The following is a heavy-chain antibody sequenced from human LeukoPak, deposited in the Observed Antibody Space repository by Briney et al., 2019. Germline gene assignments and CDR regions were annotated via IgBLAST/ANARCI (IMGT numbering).Heavy chain of an antibody. CDR2: IWST. Sequence: SSETLSLTCSVSGGSISSSNYNWGWIRQPPGKGLEWIGNIWSTYYNPSLKSRVTISVDTSKNQFSLKLSSVTAADTAVYCCARTSGPYGDYQNYYYYYYMDVWGKGTTVTISS. CDR3: ARTSGPYGDYQNYYYYYYMDV. CDR1: GGSISSSNYN. J-gene: IGHJ6*03. V-gene: IGHV4-39*01. D-gene: IGHD4-17*01.